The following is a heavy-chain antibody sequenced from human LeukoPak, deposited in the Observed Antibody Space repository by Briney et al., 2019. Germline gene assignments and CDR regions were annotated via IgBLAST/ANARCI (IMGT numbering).Heavy chain of an antibody. CDR1: GFTFDDYA. V-gene: IGHV3-9*01. CDR2: IRWNCGSI. D-gene: IGHD6-13*01. J-gene: IGHJ6*03. Sequence: GGSLRLSCAASGFTFDDYAMHWVRQAPGKGLEWVSGIRWNCGSIGYADSVKGRFTISRDNAKNSLYLQMNSLRAEDTALYYCAKDGYSSSKIRRYYYYDYYMDVWGKGTTVTVSS. CDR3: AKDGYSSSKIRRYYYYDYYMDV.